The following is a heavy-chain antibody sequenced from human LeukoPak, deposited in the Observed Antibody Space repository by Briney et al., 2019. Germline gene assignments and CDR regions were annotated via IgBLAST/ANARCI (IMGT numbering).Heavy chain of an antibody. CDR2: VYDTGAT. V-gene: IGHV4-59*08. CDR3: ARLPLIATTRGGFDP. CDR1: GGSISGYY. J-gene: IGHJ5*02. D-gene: IGHD1/OR15-1a*01. Sequence: ASETLSLTCTVSGGSISGYYWSWIRQPPGKRLEWIGYVYDTGATNYNPSLKSRFTISIDTSKDQFSLYLSSVTAADTAVYYCARLPLIATTRGGFDPWGQGTLVTVSS.